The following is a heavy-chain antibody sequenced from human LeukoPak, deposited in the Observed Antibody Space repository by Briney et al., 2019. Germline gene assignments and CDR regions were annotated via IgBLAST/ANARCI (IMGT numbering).Heavy chain of an antibody. J-gene: IGHJ5*02. CDR3: ARRNVVVPAARGPYNWFDP. CDR2: IYYSGST. V-gene: IGHV4-39*01. CDR1: GGSISSSSYY. Sequence: SETLSLTCTVSGGSISSSSYYWGWIRLPPGKGLEWIGSIYYSGSTYYNPSLKSRVTISVDTSKNHFSLKLSSVTAADTAVYYCARRNVVVPAARGPYNWFDPWGQGTLVTVSS. D-gene: IGHD2-2*01.